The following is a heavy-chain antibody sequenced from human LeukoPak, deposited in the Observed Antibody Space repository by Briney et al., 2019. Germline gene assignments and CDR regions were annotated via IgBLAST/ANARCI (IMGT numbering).Heavy chain of an antibody. D-gene: IGHD6-19*01. V-gene: IGHV4-59*01. J-gene: IGHJ4*02. CDR3: ARDRTTHYSSGWLDY. Sequence: NPSETLSLTCTVSGGSISSYYWSWIRQPPGKGLEWIGYIYYSGSTNYNPSLKSRVTISVDTSKNQFSLKLTSVTAADAAVYYCARDRTTHYSSGWLDYWGQGSLVTVSS. CDR1: GGSISSYY. CDR2: IYYSGST.